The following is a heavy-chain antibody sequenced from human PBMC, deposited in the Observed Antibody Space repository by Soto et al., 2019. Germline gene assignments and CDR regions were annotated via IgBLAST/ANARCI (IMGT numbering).Heavy chain of an antibody. CDR2: IYSGGST. D-gene: IGHD3-10*01. V-gene: IGHV3-66*01. CDR3: ARELLWFGELSDY. J-gene: IGHJ4*02. Sequence: EVQLVESGGGLVQPGGSLRLSCAASGFTVSSNYMSWVRQAPGKGLEWVSVIYSGGSTYYADSVKGRFTISRDNSKNTLYLQMNSLRAEDTAVYYCARELLWFGELSDYWGQGTLVTVSS. CDR1: GFTVSSNY.